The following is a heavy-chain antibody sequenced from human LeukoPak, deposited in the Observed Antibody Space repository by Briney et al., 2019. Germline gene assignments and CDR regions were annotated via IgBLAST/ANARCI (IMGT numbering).Heavy chain of an antibody. V-gene: IGHV3-21*01. CDR3: ARHSSGWRFDY. Sequence: GGSLRLSCAASGFTFSSYSMNWVRQAPGKGLEWVSSISSSSSYIYYADSVKGRFTISRDNAKNSLYLQMNSLRAEDTAVYYCARHSSGWRFDYWGQGTLVTVSS. J-gene: IGHJ4*02. CDR2: ISSSSSYI. CDR1: GFTFSSYS. D-gene: IGHD6-19*01.